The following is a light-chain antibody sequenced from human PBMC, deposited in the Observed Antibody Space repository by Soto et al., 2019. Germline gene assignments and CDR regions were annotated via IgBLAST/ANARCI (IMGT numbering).Light chain of an antibody. V-gene: IGKV1-5*03. CDR2: KAF. J-gene: IGKJ1*01. Sequence: DIEMTQPTSTLSGSVGDRVTLTRRASQTISSWLAGYQQKPGKAPKLLIYKAFTLKSGVPSRFSGSGSGTEFTLTISSLQPDDFATYYCQHYNSYSEAFGQGTMV. CDR1: QTISSW. CDR3: QHYNSYSEA.